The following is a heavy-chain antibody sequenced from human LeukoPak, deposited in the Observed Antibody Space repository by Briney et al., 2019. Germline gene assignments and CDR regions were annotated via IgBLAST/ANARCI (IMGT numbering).Heavy chain of an antibody. CDR3: ARLPQDYYYHGMDV. CDR2: IYPGDSDT. CDR1: GYDFATYW. J-gene: IGHJ6*02. Sequence: GESLKISCQGSGYDFATYWIGWVRQVPGKGLEWMGRIYPGDSDTKYSPSFQGQVTISADKSIGSAYLQWSSLKSSDTAMYYCARLPQDYYYHGMDVWGQGTTVSVS. V-gene: IGHV5-51*01.